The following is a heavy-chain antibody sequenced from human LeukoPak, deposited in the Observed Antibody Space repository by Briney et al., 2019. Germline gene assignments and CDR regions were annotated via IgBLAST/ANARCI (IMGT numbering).Heavy chain of an antibody. Sequence: GGSLRLSCAASGFTFSSYSMNWVRQAPGKGLEWVSSISSSSSYIYYADSVKGRFTISRDNAKNSLYLQMNSLRAEDMAVYYCARFGPPMVVPAAIPYYYYYGMDVWGKGTTVTVSS. CDR2: ISSSSSYI. V-gene: IGHV3-21*01. CDR1: GFTFSSYS. D-gene: IGHD2-2*01. J-gene: IGHJ6*04. CDR3: ARFGPPMVVPAAIPYYYYYGMDV.